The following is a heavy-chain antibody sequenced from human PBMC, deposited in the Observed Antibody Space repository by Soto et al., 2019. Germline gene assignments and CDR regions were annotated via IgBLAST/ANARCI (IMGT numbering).Heavy chain of an antibody. Sequence: PSETLSLTCAVSGASISTSYWSWVRQPPGKGLECIGYIAHTGDINYNPSLSSRATMSLDTPKNQFSLKLSSVTAAYTAVYYCARTARLFDSSGQGALVTVSS. D-gene: IGHD6-6*01. CDR3: ARTARLFDS. CDR1: GASISTSY. V-gene: IGHV4-59*08. CDR2: IAHTGDI. J-gene: IGHJ4*02.